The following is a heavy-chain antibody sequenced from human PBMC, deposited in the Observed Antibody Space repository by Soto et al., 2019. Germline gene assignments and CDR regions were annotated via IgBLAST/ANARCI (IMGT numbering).Heavy chain of an antibody. CDR2: IYYSGST. V-gene: IGHV4-59*01. CDR1: GGSISSYY. J-gene: IGHJ6*03. Sequence: PSETLSLTCTVSGGSISSYYWSWIRQHPGKGLEWIGYIYYSGSTNYNPSLKSRVTISVDTSKNQFSLKLSSVTAADTAVYYCARFVVVPAAIAHYYYYMDVWGKGTTVTVS. CDR3: ARFVVVPAAIAHYYYYMDV. D-gene: IGHD2-2*02.